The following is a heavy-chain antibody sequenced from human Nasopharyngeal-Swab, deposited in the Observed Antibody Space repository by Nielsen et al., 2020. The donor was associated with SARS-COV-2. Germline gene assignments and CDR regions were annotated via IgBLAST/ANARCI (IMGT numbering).Heavy chain of an antibody. D-gene: IGHD6-13*01. J-gene: IGHJ5*02. CDR3: ARPLSRDSTWTTEANWFDP. CDR2: IAHDASNE. CDR1: GFTFSSFD. V-gene: IGHV3-30*03. Sequence: GESLKISCAASGFTFSSFDMHWVRQDPGKGLEWVAFIAHDASNEYYGDSVKGRFSISRDNSENTVYLQMNSLRAEDTALYHCARPLSRDSTWTTEANWFDPWGQGTLVTVSS.